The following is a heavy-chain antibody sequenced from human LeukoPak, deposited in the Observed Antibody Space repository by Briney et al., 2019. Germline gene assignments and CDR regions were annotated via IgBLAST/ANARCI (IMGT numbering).Heavy chain of an antibody. CDR3: ASSGWYQYYFDY. CDR2: IYSGST. D-gene: IGHD6-19*01. Sequence: SETLSLTCTVSGGSISSSSYYWGWIRQPPGKGLEWIGSIYSGSTYYNPSLKSRVTISVDASKNQFSLKLSSVTAADTAVYYCASSGWYQYYFDYWGQGTLVTVSS. J-gene: IGHJ4*02. CDR1: GGSISSSSYY. V-gene: IGHV4-39*07.